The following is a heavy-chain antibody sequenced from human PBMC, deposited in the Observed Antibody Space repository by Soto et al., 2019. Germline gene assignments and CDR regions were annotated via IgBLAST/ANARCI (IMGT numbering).Heavy chain of an antibody. CDR2: INHSGST. Sequence: QVQLQQWGAGLLKPSETLSLTCAVYGGSFSGYYWSWIRQPPGKGLEWIGEINHSGSTNSNPSLTSRVTISVVTSKNQFSLKLSAVTAADTAVYYCARGNVLLWFGELLSESFDYWGQGTLVTVSS. D-gene: IGHD3-10*01. J-gene: IGHJ4*02. V-gene: IGHV4-34*01. CDR1: GGSFSGYY. CDR3: ARGNVLLWFGELLSESFDY.